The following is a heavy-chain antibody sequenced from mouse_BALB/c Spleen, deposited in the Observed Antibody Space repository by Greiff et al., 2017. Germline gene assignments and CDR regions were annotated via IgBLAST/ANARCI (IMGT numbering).Heavy chain of an antibody. CDR3: ARGPPYSGFDY. J-gene: IGHJ2*01. V-gene: IGHV5-12-1*01. CDR2: ISSGGGST. D-gene: IGHD1-1*01. CDR1: GFAFSSYD. Sequence: EVKLMESGGGLVKPGGSLKLSCAASGFAFSSYDMSWVRQTPEKRLEWVAYISSGGGSTYYPDTVKGRFTISRDNAKNTLYLQMSSLKSEDTAMYYCARGPPYSGFDYWGQGTTLTVSS.